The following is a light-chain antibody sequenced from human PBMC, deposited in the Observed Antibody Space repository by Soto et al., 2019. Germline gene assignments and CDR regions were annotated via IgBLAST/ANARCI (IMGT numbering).Light chain of an antibody. CDR1: SSNIGNNY. V-gene: IGLV1-51*02. Sequence: QSVLTQPPSVSAAPGQKVTISCSGSSSNIGNNYVSWYQHLPGTAPKLLIYENNKRPSGISDRFSGSKSGASATLGITGLQTGDEADYYCGTWDSSLSVDWVFVGGTKVTVL. CDR3: GTWDSSLSVDWV. J-gene: IGLJ3*02. CDR2: ENN.